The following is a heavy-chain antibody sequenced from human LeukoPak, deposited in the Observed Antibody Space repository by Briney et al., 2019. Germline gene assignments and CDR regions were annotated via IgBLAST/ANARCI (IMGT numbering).Heavy chain of an antibody. V-gene: IGHV1-18*01. D-gene: IGHD6-13*01. CDR2: ISPYSDNT. CDR1: DYTFTSYG. CDR3: ARGGPFSIAAARVYYFDY. J-gene: IGHJ4*02. Sequence: GASVKVSCKPSDYTFTSYGISWVRQAPAQGLEWMGWISPYSDNTNYAQNLQGRVTMNTDTSTSTAYMELRSLTSDDTAMYYCARGGPFSIAAARVYYFDYWGQGTLVTVSS.